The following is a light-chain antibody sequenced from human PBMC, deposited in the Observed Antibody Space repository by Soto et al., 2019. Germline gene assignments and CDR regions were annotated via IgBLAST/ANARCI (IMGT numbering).Light chain of an antibody. V-gene: IGLV1-40*01. CDR3: QSYDSSLSGSYV. CDR1: SSNIGAGYD. CDR2: GNS. J-gene: IGLJ1*01. Sequence: QSVLTQPPSVSGAPGQRVTISCTGGSSNIGAGYDVHWYQQLPGTAPKLLIYGNSNRASGVPDRFSGSKSGTSASLAITGLQAEDEADYYCQSYDSSLSGSYVFGTGTKLTVL.